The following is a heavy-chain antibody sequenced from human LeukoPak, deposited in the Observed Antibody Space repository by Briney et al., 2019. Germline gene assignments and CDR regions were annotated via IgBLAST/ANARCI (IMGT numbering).Heavy chain of an antibody. Sequence: GASVKVSCKASGYTFTSYYMHWGRQAPGQGLEWMGIINPSGGSTSYAQKFQGRVTMTRDTSTSTVYMELSSLRPEDTAVYYCAIAAAGTDFDYWGQGTLVTVSS. CDR3: AIAAAGTDFDY. J-gene: IGHJ4*02. V-gene: IGHV1-46*01. CDR2: INPSGGST. CDR1: GYTFTSYY. D-gene: IGHD6-13*01.